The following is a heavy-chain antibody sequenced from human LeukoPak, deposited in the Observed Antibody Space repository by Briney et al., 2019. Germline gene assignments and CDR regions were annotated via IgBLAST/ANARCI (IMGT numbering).Heavy chain of an antibody. CDR2: IYTTGSA. V-gene: IGHV4-4*07. J-gene: IGHJ4*02. D-gene: IGHD1-7*01. CDR1: GGSISSYY. CDR3: AREYNWNYVSDY. Sequence: SETLSLTCTVSGGSISSYYWSWIRQPAGKGLEWIGRIYTTGSANYNPSLKSRVTMSLDTSKNQFSLKLSSVTAADTAVYYCAREYNWNYVSDYWGQGTLVTVSS.